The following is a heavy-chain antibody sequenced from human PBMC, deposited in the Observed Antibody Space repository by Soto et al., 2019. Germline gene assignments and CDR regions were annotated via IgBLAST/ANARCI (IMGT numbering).Heavy chain of an antibody. CDR3: ARLRFLEWLSYYYGMDV. D-gene: IGHD3-3*01. J-gene: IGHJ6*02. CDR1: VFTFSSYA. CDR2: ISYDGSNK. V-gene: IGHV3-30-3*01. Sequence: PGGSLRLSCAASVFTFSSYAMHWVRQAPGKGLEWVAVISYDGSNKYYADSVKGRFTISRDNSKNTLYLQMNSLRAEDTAVYYCARLRFLEWLSYYYGMDVWGQGTTVTVSS.